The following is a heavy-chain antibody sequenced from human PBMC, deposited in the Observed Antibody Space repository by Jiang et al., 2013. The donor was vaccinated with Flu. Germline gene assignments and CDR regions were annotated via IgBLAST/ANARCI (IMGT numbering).Heavy chain of an antibody. D-gene: IGHD2-21*02. CDR1: GFTFNNYA. V-gene: IGHV3-23*01. Sequence: QLLESGGGLVQPGGSLRLSCAASGFTFNNYAMTWVRRAPGKGLEWVASITGNGATTYEADSVRGRFTISRDNSKNTLYLRMTSLRVEDTAVYYCAKAFAFCGGDRCPWGDSWGQGTLVSVSS. J-gene: IGHJ4*02. CDR3: AKAFAFCGGDRCPWGDS. CDR2: ITGNGATT.